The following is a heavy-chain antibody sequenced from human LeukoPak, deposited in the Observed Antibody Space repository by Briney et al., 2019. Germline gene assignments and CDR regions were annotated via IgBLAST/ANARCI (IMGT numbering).Heavy chain of an antibody. CDR1: GYTFTTYA. Sequence: ASVKVSCKASGYTFTTYAMNWVRQAPGQGLEWMGWINTNTGNPTYAQGFTGRFVFSLDTSVSTAYLQISSLKAEDTAVYYCARDRATMVRGVIGDFDIWGQGTMVTVSS. J-gene: IGHJ3*02. CDR3: ARDRATMVRGVIGDFDI. D-gene: IGHD3-10*01. V-gene: IGHV7-4-1*02. CDR2: INTNTGNP.